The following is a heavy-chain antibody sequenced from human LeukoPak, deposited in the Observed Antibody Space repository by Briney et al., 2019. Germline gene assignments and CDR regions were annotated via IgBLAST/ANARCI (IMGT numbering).Heavy chain of an antibody. CDR2: IIPIFGTA. CDR1: GGTFSSYA. V-gene: IGHV1-69*06. D-gene: IGHD2-8*02. CDR3: ALGVSYDAFDI. Sequence: RASVKVSCKASGGTFSSYAISWVRQAPGQGLEWMGGIIPIFGTANYAQKFQGRVTITADKSTSTAYMELSSLRSEDTAVYYCALGVSYDAFDIWGQGTMVTVSS. J-gene: IGHJ3*02.